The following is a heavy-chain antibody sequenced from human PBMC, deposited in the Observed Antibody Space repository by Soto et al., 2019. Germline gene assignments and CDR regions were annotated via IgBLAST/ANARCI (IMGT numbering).Heavy chain of an antibody. CDR1: GYTFTGYY. D-gene: IGHD2-8*01. Sequence: ASVKVSCKASGYTFTGYYMHWVRQAPGQGLEWMGWINPNSGGTNYAQKFQGWVTMTRDTSISTAYMELSRLRSDDTAVYYCARDLRYCTNGVCSPNFDYWGQGTLVTVSS. CDR2: INPNSGGT. CDR3: ARDLRYCTNGVCSPNFDY. J-gene: IGHJ4*02. V-gene: IGHV1-2*04.